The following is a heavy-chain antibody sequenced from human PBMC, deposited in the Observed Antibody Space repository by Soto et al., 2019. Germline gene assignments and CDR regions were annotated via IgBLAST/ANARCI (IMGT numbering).Heavy chain of an antibody. J-gene: IGHJ6*02. Sequence: QLQLQESGPGLVKPSETLSLTCTVSGGSISSSSYYWGWIRQPPGKGLEWIGSIYYSGSTYYNPYLKSRVTISVDTSKNQFSLKLSSVTAADTAVYYCARRSNYYGMDVWGQGTTVTVSS. V-gene: IGHV4-39*01. CDR2: IYYSGST. CDR3: ARRSNYYGMDV. D-gene: IGHD6-6*01. CDR1: GGSISSSSYY.